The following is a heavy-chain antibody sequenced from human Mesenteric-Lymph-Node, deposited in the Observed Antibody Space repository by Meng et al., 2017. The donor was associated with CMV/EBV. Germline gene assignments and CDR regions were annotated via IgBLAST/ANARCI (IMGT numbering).Heavy chain of an antibody. CDR3: GSLRTRE. CDR2: ISSSGSTR. V-gene: IGHV3-11*01. CDR1: GFAFSDYY. Sequence: GESLKISCAASGFAFSDYYMNWIRQAPGKGLEWVSYISSSGSTRYYADSVKGRFTISRDNAKNSLYLQMNSLRAEDTAIYYCGSLRTREWGQGTLVTLL. J-gene: IGHJ4*02. D-gene: IGHD5-24*01.